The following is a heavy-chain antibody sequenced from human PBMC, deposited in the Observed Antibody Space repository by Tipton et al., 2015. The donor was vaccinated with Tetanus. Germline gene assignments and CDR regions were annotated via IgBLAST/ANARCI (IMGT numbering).Heavy chain of an antibody. CDR3: SRGVDRTKAGID. J-gene: IGHJ4*02. CDR1: GGSINNNNDF. CDR2: IHYTGST. V-gene: IGHV4-39*07. D-gene: IGHD5-12*01. Sequence: TLSLTCTVSGGSINNNNDFWGWIRQPPGKGLEWIASIHYTGSTYYNPSLTSRVTLSQDTSKSQFSLKLSSVTAADTAVYYCSRGVDRTKAGIDWGQGTLVAVSS.